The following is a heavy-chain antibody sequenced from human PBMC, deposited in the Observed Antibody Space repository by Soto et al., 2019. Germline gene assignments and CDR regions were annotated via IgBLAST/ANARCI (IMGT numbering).Heavy chain of an antibody. CDR1: GFTFSSYV. J-gene: IGHJ6*02. CDR3: AKDQYGGYGMDV. D-gene: IGHD3-16*01. V-gene: IGHV3-30*18. CDR2: ISYDGSNK. Sequence: GGSLRRSCAASGFTFSSYVMHGVGQAPGKGLEWVAVISYDGSNKYYADSVKGRFTISRDNSKNTLYLQMNSLRAEDTAVYYCAKDQYGGYGMDVRGQGTTVTVSS.